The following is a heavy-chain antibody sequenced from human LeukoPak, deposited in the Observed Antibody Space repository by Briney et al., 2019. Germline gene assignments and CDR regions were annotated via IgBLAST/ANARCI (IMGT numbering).Heavy chain of an antibody. CDR1: GSSIATYS. D-gene: IGHD3-10*01. CDR2: IYTTGST. CDR3: ARHRGETGITTDDAFGI. Sequence: SGTLSLTCTVSGSSIATYSWSWIRQPPGKGLEWVGYIYTTGSTHYNPSLKSRVTMSLDTSKNQFSLRLSSVTAADTPIFYCARHRGETGITTDDAFGIWGQGT. J-gene: IGHJ3*02. V-gene: IGHV4-4*09.